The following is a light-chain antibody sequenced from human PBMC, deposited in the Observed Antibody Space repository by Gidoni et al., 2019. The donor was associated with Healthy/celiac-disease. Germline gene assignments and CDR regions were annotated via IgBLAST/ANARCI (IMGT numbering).Light chain of an antibody. CDR2: DAS. CDR3: QQYDNLPPLT. CDR1: QDISNY. V-gene: IGKV1-33*01. J-gene: IGKJ4*01. Sequence: DIQMTQSPSSLSASVGDRVTITCQASQDISNYLKWYQQKPGKAPKLLIYDASNLETGVPSRCSGSGSGTDFTFTISSLQPEDIATYYCQQYDNLPPLTFGGGTKVEIK.